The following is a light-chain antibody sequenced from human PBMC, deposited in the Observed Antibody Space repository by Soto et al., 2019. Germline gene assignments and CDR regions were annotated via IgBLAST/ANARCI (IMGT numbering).Light chain of an antibody. CDR1: QDISTY. CDR3: QQYNSLPYT. J-gene: IGKJ2*01. CDR2: TVP. Sequence: DIPMTQSPSSLSASLGDRVTITCRASQDISTYLNWYQQKPGKAPNLLIYTVPNLETGVPSRFSGSGSGTVFTLTISALQPEDIATDYCQQYNSLPYTFGQGTRLEIE. V-gene: IGKV1-33*01.